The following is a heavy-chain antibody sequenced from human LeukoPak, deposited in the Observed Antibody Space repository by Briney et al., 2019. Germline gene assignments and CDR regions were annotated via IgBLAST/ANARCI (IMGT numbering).Heavy chain of an antibody. CDR3: AREELWWSQFDY. CDR1: GGSMSSYY. V-gene: IGHV4-4*07. J-gene: IGHJ4*02. D-gene: IGHD5-18*01. Sequence: SETLSLTCTVSGGSMSSYYWSWIRQPAGKGLEWIGRIYTSGSTNYNPSLKSRVTMSVDTSKNQFSLKLSSVTAADAAVYYCAREELWWSQFDYWGQGTLVTVSS. CDR2: IYTSGST.